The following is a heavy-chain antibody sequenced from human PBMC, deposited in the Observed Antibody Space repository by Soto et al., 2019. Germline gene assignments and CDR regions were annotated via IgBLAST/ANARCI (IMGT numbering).Heavy chain of an antibody. CDR3: ARISNSGFDY. CDR2: ITAYNGNT. Sequence: QVQLVQSGAEVKKPGASLKVSCKASGYTFTNYGIIWVRQAPGQGLEWMGWITAYNGNTTFAQKLQGRVTMTTDTSTSTAYMQLRSLRSDDTSVYYCARISNSGFDYWGQGTLVTVSS. D-gene: IGHD3-3*02. J-gene: IGHJ4*02. V-gene: IGHV1-18*01. CDR1: GYTFTNYG.